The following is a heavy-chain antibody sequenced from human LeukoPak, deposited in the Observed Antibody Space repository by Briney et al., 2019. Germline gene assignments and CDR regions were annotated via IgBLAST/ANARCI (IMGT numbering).Heavy chain of an antibody. CDR3: ARLFGGVIAIDY. V-gene: IGHV3-21*01. CDR2: ISSGSSYI. CDR1: GFTFSSYR. D-gene: IGHD3-16*02. Sequence: PGGSLRLSCAASGFTFSSYRMNWVRQAPGKGLEWVSSISSGSSYIYYADSVKGRFTISRDNAKNSLYLQMNSLRAEDTAVYYCARLFGGVIAIDYWGQGTLVTVSS. J-gene: IGHJ4*02.